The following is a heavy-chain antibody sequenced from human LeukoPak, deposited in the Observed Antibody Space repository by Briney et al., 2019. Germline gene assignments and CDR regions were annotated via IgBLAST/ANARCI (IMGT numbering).Heavy chain of an antibody. Sequence: ASVKVSCKASGYIFTNYGITWVRQGPGQGLEWMGLISPYNGNADYAQKLQGRVTMTTDTSTTTAYMELRSLTSDDTAVYYCARGWLQPYWYFDLWGRGTLVTVSS. CDR1: GYIFTNYG. CDR3: ARGWLQPYWYFDL. V-gene: IGHV1-18*01. D-gene: IGHD5-24*01. J-gene: IGHJ2*01. CDR2: ISPYNGNA.